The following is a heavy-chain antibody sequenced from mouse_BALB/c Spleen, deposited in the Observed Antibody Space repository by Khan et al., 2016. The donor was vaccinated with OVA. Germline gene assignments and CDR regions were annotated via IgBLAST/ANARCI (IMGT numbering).Heavy chain of an antibody. Sequence: QMQLEESGPGLVAPSQSLSITCTVSGFSLTGYGIHWVRQPPGKGLEWLGMMWGDGGSAYHSPLNYRLSISTANSTTQVFLKMNRLQTDDTARYDGARFTTVGDAMDYWGQGTSVTVSS. CDR3: ARFTTVGDAMDY. CDR2: MWGDGGS. V-gene: IGHV2-6-7*01. J-gene: IGHJ4*01. CDR1: GFSLTGYG. D-gene: IGHD1-1*01.